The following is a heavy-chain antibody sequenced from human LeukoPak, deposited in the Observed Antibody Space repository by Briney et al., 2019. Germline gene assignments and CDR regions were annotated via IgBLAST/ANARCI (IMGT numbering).Heavy chain of an antibody. J-gene: IGHJ4*02. D-gene: IGHD6-19*01. V-gene: IGHV3-30*03. CDR1: GFTFSSYG. CDR2: ISYDGSNK. Sequence: GRSLRLSCAASGFTFSSYGMHWVRQAPGKGLEWVAVISYDGSNKYYADSVKGRFTISRDNSKNTLYLQMNSLRAEDTAVYYCARDDQPSSGWYAFDYWGQGTLVTVSS. CDR3: ARDDQPSSGWYAFDY.